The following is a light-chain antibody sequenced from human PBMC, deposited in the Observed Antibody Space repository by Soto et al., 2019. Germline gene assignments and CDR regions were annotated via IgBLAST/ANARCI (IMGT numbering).Light chain of an antibody. V-gene: IGKV1-39*01. J-gene: IGKJ5*01. CDR2: GAS. CDR3: QQSYSTPIT. Sequence: EIQMTQTPLTLSASVGDRVTITCRANQSISTWLAWYQQRPGKAPQLLIFGASTLQSRVPPRFSGSGSGTDFTLTISSLQPEDFATYYCQQSYSTPITFGQGTRLEIK. CDR1: QSISTW.